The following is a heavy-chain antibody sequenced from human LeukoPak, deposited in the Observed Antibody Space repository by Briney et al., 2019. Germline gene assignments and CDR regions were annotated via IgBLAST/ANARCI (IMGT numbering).Heavy chain of an antibody. V-gene: IGHV1-69*04. CDR1: GGTFSSYA. CDR2: IIPILGIA. CDR3: ARFGLDTAMVH. J-gene: IGHJ4*02. D-gene: IGHD5-18*01. Sequence: SVKVSCKASGGTFSSYAISWVRQAPGQGLEWMGRIIPILGIANYAQKFQGRVTITADKSTGTAYMELSSLRSEDTAVYYCARFGLDTAMVHWGQGTLVTVSS.